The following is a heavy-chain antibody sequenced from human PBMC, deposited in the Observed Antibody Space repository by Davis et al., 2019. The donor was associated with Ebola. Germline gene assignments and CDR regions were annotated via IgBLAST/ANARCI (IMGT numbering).Heavy chain of an antibody. J-gene: IGHJ5*02. CDR2: VYWDDDK. Sequence: SGPTLVKPTQTLTLTCSFSGFSLSTTGLGVGWFRQSPGEALEWLALVYWDDDKRYSPSLRSRLTITKDTSKNQVVLSMTNMDPVDTATYYCAHKAYGSLSNWFGPWGQGMLVTVAS. V-gene: IGHV2-5*02. D-gene: IGHD4-17*01. CDR1: GFSLSTTGLG. CDR3: AHKAYGSLSNWFGP.